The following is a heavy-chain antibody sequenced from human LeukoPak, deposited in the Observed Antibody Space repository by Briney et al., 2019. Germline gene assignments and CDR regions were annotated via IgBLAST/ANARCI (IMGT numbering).Heavy chain of an antibody. CDR2: INSDGSST. J-gene: IGHJ5*02. Sequence: GGSLRLSCAASGFTFSSYWMHWVRQAPGKGLVWVSRINSDGSSTRYADSVNGRFIISRDNAKNTLYLQMNSLRAEDTALYYCSREVSGDPWFNWFDPWGQGTLVTVSS. CDR1: GFTFSSYW. V-gene: IGHV3-74*01. D-gene: IGHD4-17*01. CDR3: SREVSGDPWFNWFDP.